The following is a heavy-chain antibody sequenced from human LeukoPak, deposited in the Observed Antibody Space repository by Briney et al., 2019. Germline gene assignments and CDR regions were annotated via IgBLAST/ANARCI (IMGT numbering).Heavy chain of an antibody. Sequence: SETLSLTCTVSGGSISSYYWSWIRQPPGKGLEWIGDIDFSGSTNYNPSLKSRLTISVDASKNQFSLKLSSVTAADTAVYCCVRRRDGYIDNWGQGTLLTVSS. J-gene: IGHJ4*02. V-gene: IGHV4-59*08. D-gene: IGHD5-24*01. CDR3: VRRRDGYIDN. CDR2: IDFSGST. CDR1: GGSISSYY.